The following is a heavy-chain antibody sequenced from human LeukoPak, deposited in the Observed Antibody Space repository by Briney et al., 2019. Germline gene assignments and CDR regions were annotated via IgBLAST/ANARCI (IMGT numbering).Heavy chain of an antibody. D-gene: IGHD7-27*01. CDR1: GFTVNNNY. J-gene: IGHJ3*02. CDR2: IYIGGGT. CDR3: AKDLDLGDAFDI. V-gene: IGHV3-53*01. Sequence: GGSLRLSCAASGFTVNNNYMSWVRQAPGKGLEWVSVIYIGGGTYYAASVKGRFTISRDNSKNTLYLQMNSLRAEDTAVYYCAKDLDLGDAFDIWGQGTRVTLSS.